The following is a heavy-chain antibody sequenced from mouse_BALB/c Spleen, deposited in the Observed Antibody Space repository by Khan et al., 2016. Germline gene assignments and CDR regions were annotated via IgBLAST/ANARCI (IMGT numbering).Heavy chain of an antibody. V-gene: IGHV1-77*01. CDR3: ARSYYGYFALDY. Sequence: QVQLQQSGAELARPGASVKLSCKASGYTFTDYYINWLKQRTGQGLEWIGELFPGSGKTYYNEKFKDKATLTADESSSTAYMQLSSLTSEDSAVYFCARSYYGYFALDYWGQGTSVTVSS. J-gene: IGHJ4*01. D-gene: IGHD1-2*01. CDR2: LFPGSGKT. CDR1: GYTFTDYY.